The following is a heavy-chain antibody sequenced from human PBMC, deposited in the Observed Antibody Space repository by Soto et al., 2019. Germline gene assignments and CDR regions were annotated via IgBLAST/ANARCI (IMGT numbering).Heavy chain of an antibody. J-gene: IGHJ4*02. V-gene: IGHV4-59*01. CDR2: IYYSGST. D-gene: IGHD4-17*01. CDR1: GGSISRYY. CDR3: ARSGLREEYYFDS. Sequence: SETLSLTCTVSGGSISRYYWNWIRQSPGKGLEWIGYIYYSGSTKYNPSLKSRVTISIDTSKTRFSLDLNSVTAADTAVYYCARSGLREEYYFDSWGQGTLVTVSS.